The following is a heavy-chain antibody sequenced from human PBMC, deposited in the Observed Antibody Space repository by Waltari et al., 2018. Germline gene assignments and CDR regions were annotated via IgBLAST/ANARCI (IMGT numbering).Heavy chain of an antibody. CDR1: NGSLASRGYY. CDR3: ARRIATQRDSFDY. CDR2: IYYTGST. V-gene: IGHV4-39*01. D-gene: IGHD6-6*01. J-gene: IGHJ4*02. Sequence: QVQLQESGPGLVKPSDTLSLTCIVSNGSLASRGYYWGWIRQPPGKGLEWIGNIYYTGSTYYTPSLKSRVAMSVDTSKNHFSLTLSFVTAADTAVYYCARRIATQRDSFDYWGQGIPVTVSS.